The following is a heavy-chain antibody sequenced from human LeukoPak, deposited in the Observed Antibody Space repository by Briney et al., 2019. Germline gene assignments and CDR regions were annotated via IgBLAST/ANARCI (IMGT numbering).Heavy chain of an antibody. CDR2: IKQDGSEK. Sequence: PGGSLRLSCAASGFTFSSYWMSWVRQAPGKGLEWVTNIKQDGSEKYYVDSVKGRFTISRDNAKNSLYLQMNSLRAEDTAVYYCASQRGNYGDHGPLYYYYYMDVWGKGTTVTISS. D-gene: IGHD4-17*01. V-gene: IGHV3-7*01. CDR3: ASQRGNYGDHGPLYYYYYMDV. CDR1: GFTFSSYW. J-gene: IGHJ6*03.